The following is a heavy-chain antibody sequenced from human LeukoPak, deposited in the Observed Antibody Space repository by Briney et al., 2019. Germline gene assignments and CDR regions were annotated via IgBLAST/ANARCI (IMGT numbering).Heavy chain of an antibody. Sequence: PSETLSLTCAVYGGSFSGYYWSWIRQPPGKGLEWIGQITHSGSTNYNPSLKSRVTISVHTSKNQFSLKLSSVTAADTAVYYCARIGFGELGADYWGQGTLVTVSS. CDR2: ITHSGST. J-gene: IGHJ4*02. CDR3: ARIGFGELGADY. D-gene: IGHD3-10*01. V-gene: IGHV4-34*01. CDR1: GGSFSGYY.